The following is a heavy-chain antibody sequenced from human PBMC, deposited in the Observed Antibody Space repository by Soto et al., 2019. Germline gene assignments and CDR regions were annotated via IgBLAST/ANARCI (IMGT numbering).Heavy chain of an antibody. Sequence: ASVKVSCKASGYTFTSYAMHWVRQAPGQRLEWKGWINAGNGNTKYSQKFKGRVTITRDTSASTAYMELSSLRSEDTAVYYCARGSGYSYWDDYWGQGTLVTVSS. V-gene: IGHV1-3*01. J-gene: IGHJ4*02. CDR2: INAGNGNT. CDR3: ARGSGYSYWDDY. CDR1: GYTFTSYA. D-gene: IGHD3-22*01.